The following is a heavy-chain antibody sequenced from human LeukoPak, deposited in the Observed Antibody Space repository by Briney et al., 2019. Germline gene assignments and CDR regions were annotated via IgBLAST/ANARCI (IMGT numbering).Heavy chain of an antibody. CDR3: ARASGGDGYNFDY. V-gene: IGHV4-59*01. CDR2: IYYSGST. CDR1: GGSISIYY. D-gene: IGHD5-24*01. J-gene: IGHJ4*02. Sequence: PSETLSLTCTVSGGSISIYYWSWIRQPPGKGLEWIGYIYYSGSTNYNPSLKSRVTISVDTSKNQFSLKLSSVTAADTAVYYCARASGGDGYNFDYWGQGTLVTVSS.